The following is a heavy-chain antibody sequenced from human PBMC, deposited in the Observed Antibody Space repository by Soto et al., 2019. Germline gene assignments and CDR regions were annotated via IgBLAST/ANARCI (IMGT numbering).Heavy chain of an antibody. J-gene: IGHJ4*02. CDR2: ISGSGGDT. Sequence: GGSLRLSCAASGFTFTNYAMSWVRQAPGKGLEWVSTISGSGGDTHYADSVKGRFTISRDNCKNSLYLQMNSLRTEDTALYYCASGLRYFDWDQLDYWGQGTLVTVSS. CDR3: ASGLRYFDWDQLDY. D-gene: IGHD3-9*01. CDR1: GFTFTNYA. V-gene: IGHV3-23*01.